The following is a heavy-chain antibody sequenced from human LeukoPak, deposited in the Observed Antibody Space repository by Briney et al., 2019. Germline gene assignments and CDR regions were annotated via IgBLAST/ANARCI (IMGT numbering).Heavy chain of an antibody. CDR3: ARDSRGAFDY. CDR1: GFTFNSYW. V-gene: IGHV3-7*01. CDR2: IKQDGSEK. D-gene: IGHD3-10*01. Sequence: GGSLRLSCAASGFTFNSYWMSWVRQAPGKGLEWVANIKQDGSEKYYVDSVKGRFTISRDNAKNSLYLQMNSLRAEDTAVYYCARDSRGAFDYWGQGTLVTVSS. J-gene: IGHJ4*02.